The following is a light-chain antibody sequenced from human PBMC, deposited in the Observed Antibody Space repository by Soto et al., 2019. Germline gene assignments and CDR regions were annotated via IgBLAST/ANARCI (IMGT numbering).Light chain of an antibody. CDR3: LQATQFPWT. Sequence: DIVVTQTPLSSPVTLGQPAAISCRSSQSLVQSDGNTYLSWLQQRPGQAPRLLIYKISNRVSGVPDRFRGSGAGTDFTLTISRVEAEDVGVYYCLQATQFPWTFGQGTKVDIK. CDR1: QSLVQSDGNTY. V-gene: IGKV2-24*01. CDR2: KIS. J-gene: IGKJ1*01.